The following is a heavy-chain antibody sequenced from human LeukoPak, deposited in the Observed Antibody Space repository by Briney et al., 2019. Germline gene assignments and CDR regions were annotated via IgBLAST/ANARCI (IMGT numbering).Heavy chain of an antibody. D-gene: IGHD3-3*01. V-gene: IGHV3-7*03. Sequence: PGGSLRLSCAASGFTFSNYWMNWVRQAPGKGPEWVANTKQDGSEKDYVDSVKGRFTISRDNSKNSLYLQVNSLRSEDTAVYYCARGGRFLKWLIDYWGQGTLVTVSS. CDR3: ARGGRFLKWLIDY. J-gene: IGHJ4*02. CDR2: TKQDGSEK. CDR1: GFTFSNYW.